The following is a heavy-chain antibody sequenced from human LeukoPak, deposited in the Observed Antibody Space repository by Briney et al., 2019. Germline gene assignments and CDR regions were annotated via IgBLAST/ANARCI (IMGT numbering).Heavy chain of an antibody. D-gene: IGHD1-1*01. CDR1: GGSISSGSYY. J-gene: IGHJ4*02. CDR3: ARVSSGTGTTSLHYFDY. V-gene: IGHV4-61*02. CDR2: IYTSGST. Sequence: PSQTLSLTCTVSGGSISSGSYYWSWIRQPAGKGLEWIGRIYTSGSTNYNPSLKSRVTMSVDTSKNQFSLKLSSVTAADTAVYYCARVSSGTGTTSLHYFDYWGQGTLVTVSS.